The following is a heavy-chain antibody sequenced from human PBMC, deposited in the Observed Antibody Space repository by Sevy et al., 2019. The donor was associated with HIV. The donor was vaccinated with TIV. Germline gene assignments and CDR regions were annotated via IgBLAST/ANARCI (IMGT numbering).Heavy chain of an antibody. V-gene: IGHV3-48*01. CDR2: ISSSSSTI. D-gene: IGHD3-10*01. CDR1: GFIFSSYS. Sequence: GGSLRLSCAASGFIFSSYSMNWVRQAPGKGLEWISYISSSSSTIYYADSVKGRFTISRDNAKNSLYLQMSSLRADDTALYYCARVPSTGRYGMDVWGQGTTVTVSS. CDR3: ARVPSTGRYGMDV. J-gene: IGHJ6*02.